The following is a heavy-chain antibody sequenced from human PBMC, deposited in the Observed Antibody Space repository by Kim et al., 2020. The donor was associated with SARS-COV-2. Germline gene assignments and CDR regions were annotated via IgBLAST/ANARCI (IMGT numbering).Heavy chain of an antibody. V-gene: IGHV1-3*01. D-gene: IGHD1-1*01. J-gene: IGHJ4*02. CDR2: IDAGNGRT. CDR1: GYTFTSYI. Sequence: ASVKVSCKASGYTFTSYIMHWVRQAPGQGLESMGWIDAGNGRTKYSQKFQGRVTMTWDTSATTAYMELSSLTSEDTAVFYCARVLATRNWIPFDYWGQGTLVTVSS. CDR3: ARVLATRNWIPFDY.